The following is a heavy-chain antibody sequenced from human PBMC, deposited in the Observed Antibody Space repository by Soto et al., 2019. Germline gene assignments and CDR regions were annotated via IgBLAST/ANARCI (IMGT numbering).Heavy chain of an antibody. D-gene: IGHD2-21*01. V-gene: IGHV1-24*01. J-gene: IGHJ4*02. CDR2: CDPEEGET. Sequence: QVHLVQSGADVKKPGASVKVSCRVSGDSVSELSMHWVRQAPGKGLEWMGGCDPEEGETIFAQKFQGRLLMSEDTSTNTAYRVLSRLRSEDTAVYYCATVNIWAQPYFDDWGQGTLVTVSS. CDR3: ATVNIWAQPYFDD. CDR1: GDSVSELS.